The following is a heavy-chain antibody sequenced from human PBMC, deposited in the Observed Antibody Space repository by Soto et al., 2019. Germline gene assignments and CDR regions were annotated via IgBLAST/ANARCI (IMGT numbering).Heavy chain of an antibody. CDR3: ARVDIVVVVAAANWFDP. Sequence: QVQLVQSGAEVKKPGAAVKVSCKASGYTFTSYGISWVRQAPGQGLEWMGWISAYNGNTNYAQKLQGRVTMTTDTSTSTAYMELRSLRSDDTAVYYCARVDIVVVVAAANWFDPWGQGTLVTVSS. CDR1: GYTFTSYG. D-gene: IGHD2-15*01. CDR2: ISAYNGNT. J-gene: IGHJ5*02. V-gene: IGHV1-18*01.